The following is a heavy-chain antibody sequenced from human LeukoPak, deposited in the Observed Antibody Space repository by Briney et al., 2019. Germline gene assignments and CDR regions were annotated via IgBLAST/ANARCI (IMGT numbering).Heavy chain of an antibody. CDR3: AKTLLGTTVGHFDY. Sequence: GRSLRLSSAGSGFTFSSYGMHWVRQAPGKGLEWLAVIWYDGSNKYYADSVKGRFTISRDNSKNTLDLQMNSLRADDTAVYYCAKTLLGTTVGHFDYWGEGTLVTVSS. CDR2: IWYDGSNK. V-gene: IGHV3-33*06. CDR1: GFTFSSYG. D-gene: IGHD4-11*01. J-gene: IGHJ4*02.